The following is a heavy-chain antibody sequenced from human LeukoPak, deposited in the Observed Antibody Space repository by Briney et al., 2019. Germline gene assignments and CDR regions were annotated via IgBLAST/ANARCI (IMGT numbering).Heavy chain of an antibody. Sequence: SEPLSLTCTASCGSISTYYWSWIRQPPGKGLEWIGYIYYSGSTNYNPSLKSRVTMSVDTPKNQFSLKLSSVTAADTAVYYCARGGIAAFHFDYWGQGTLVTVSS. CDR2: IYYSGST. CDR3: ARGGIAAFHFDY. J-gene: IGHJ4*02. CDR1: CGSISTYY. V-gene: IGHV4-59*01. D-gene: IGHD6-13*01.